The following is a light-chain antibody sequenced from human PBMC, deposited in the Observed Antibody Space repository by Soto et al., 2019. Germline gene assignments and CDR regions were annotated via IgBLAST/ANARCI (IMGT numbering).Light chain of an antibody. CDR2: AAS. J-gene: IGKJ4*01. Sequence: DIRFTQSPSFLSASVGDRVTITCRASQGISSYLAWYQQKPGKAPKLLIYAASTLQSGVPSRFSGSGSGTEFTLTISSLQPEDFATYYCQQLNSYPLTFGGGTGGYQ. CDR3: QQLNSYPLT. CDR1: QGISSY. V-gene: IGKV1-9*01.